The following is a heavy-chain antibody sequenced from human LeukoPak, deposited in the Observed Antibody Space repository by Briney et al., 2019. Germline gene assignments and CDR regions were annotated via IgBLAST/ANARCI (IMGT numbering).Heavy chain of an antibody. CDR3: ARDRGIGLYETQRASTIWYFDL. D-gene: IGHD3-3*01. CDR2: IYHSGST. J-gene: IGHJ2*01. V-gene: IGHV4-4*02. Sequence: PSETLSLTCAVSGASISSNNWWWRWVRQPPGKGLEWIGEIYHSGSTNYNPSLKSRVTMSVETSKNQFSLQLSSVTAADAAVYYWARDRGIGLYETQRASTIWYFDLWGRGTLVTVSS. CDR1: GASISSNNW.